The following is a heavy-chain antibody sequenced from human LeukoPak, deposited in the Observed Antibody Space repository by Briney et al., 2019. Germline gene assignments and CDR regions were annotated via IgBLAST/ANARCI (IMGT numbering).Heavy chain of an antibody. J-gene: IGHJ6*02. CDR3: ARSQKTRGSSWSVDYYYYGMDV. CDR1: GDSVSSNSAA. Sequence: SQTPSLTCAISGDSVSSNSAAWNWIRQSPSRGLEWLGRTYYRSKWYSDYAVSVKSRITINPDTSKNQFSLKLSSVTAADTAVYYCARSQKTRGSSWSVDYYYYGMDVWGQGTTVTVSS. CDR2: TYYRSKWYS. D-gene: IGHD6-13*01. V-gene: IGHV6-1*01.